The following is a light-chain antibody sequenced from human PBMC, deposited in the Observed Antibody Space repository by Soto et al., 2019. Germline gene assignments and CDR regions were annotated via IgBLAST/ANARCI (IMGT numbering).Light chain of an antibody. V-gene: IGLV2-8*01. J-gene: IGLJ1*01. CDR3: SSYAGSHSIEV. CDR2: EVS. Sequence: QSVLTQPPSASGSPGQSVTISCTGTSSDVGGYNYVSWYQQHPGKAPKLMIYEVSKRPSGVPDRFSGSKSGNTASLTVSGLQAEDEADYYCSSYAGSHSIEVFGTGTRAPS. CDR1: SSDVGGYNY.